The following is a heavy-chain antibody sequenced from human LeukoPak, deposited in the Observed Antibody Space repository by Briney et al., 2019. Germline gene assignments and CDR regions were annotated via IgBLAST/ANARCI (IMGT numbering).Heavy chain of an antibody. CDR1: GFSFSNFD. CDR2: INSGSRTI. D-gene: IGHD3-16*01. Sequence: GGSLRLSCAASGFSFSNFDMSWVRQAPGKGLEWVSFINSGSRTIYYADSVKGRFTISRDNAKNSLYLQMNSLRDEDTAVYYCAGMGSWATRAYDYWGQGTLVT. CDR3: AGMGSWATRAYDY. J-gene: IGHJ4*02. V-gene: IGHV3-48*02.